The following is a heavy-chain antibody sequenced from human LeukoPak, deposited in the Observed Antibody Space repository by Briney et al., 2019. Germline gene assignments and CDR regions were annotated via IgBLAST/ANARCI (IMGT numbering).Heavy chain of an antibody. CDR3: ATDNGVSVYAFDI. J-gene: IGHJ3*02. CDR1: GGSISSGTYY. V-gene: IGHV4-39*07. Sequence: SETLSLTCTVSGGSISSGTYYWGWVRQPPGKGLEWIGTIYYSGTTYYNPSLKSRVTISIDTSKNQFSVNLSSVTAADTAVYYCATDNGVSVYAFDIWGQGTMVTVSS. CDR2: IYYSGTT. D-gene: IGHD2-8*01.